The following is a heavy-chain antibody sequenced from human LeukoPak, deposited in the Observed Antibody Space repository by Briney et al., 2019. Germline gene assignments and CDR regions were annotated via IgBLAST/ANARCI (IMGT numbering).Heavy chain of an antibody. Sequence: GESLKISCTASGYSFTSYWIGWVRQMPGKGLEWMGIIYPGDSDTRYSPSFQGQVTISADKSISTAYLQWSSLKASDTAMYYCARRTYYDSSGYSYYFDYWGQGTLVTVSS. J-gene: IGHJ4*02. D-gene: IGHD3-22*01. CDR2: IYPGDSDT. CDR1: GYSFTSYW. CDR3: ARRTYYDSSGYSYYFDY. V-gene: IGHV5-51*01.